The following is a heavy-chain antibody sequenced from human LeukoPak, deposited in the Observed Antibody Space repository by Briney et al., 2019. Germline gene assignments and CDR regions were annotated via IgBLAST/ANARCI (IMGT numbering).Heavy chain of an antibody. V-gene: IGHV3-11*06. CDR2: ISSSSSYA. Sequence: GGSLRLSCAASGFTFSDYYMSWIRQAPGKGLEWVSYISSSSSYANYADSVKGRFTISRDNAKNSLYLQMNSLRAEDTAVYYCARSLIVANPLDVWGKGTTVTVSS. CDR3: ARSLIVANPLDV. D-gene: IGHD5-12*01. CDR1: GFTFSDYY. J-gene: IGHJ6*04.